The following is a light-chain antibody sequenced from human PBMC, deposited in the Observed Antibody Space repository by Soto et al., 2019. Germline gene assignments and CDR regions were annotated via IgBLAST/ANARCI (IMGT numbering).Light chain of an antibody. CDR3: AAWDDSLNGYV. CDR1: SSNIGNNA. V-gene: IGLV1-36*01. Sequence: QSVVSQPPSVSEAPRQRVTISCSGSSSNIGNNAVNWYQQLPGKAPKLLIYYDDLLPPGVSDRFSGSKSGTSASLAISGLQSEDEADYYCAAWDDSLNGYVFGTGTKVTVL. CDR2: YDD. J-gene: IGLJ1*01.